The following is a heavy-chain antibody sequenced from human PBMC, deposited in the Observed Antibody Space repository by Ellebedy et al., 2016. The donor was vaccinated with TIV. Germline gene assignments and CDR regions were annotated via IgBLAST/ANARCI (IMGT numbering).Heavy chain of an antibody. CDR3: ARHVDYYDNSGYYFDY. J-gene: IGHJ4*02. V-gene: IGHV5-51*01. D-gene: IGHD3-22*01. Sequence: GESLKIYCKGSRDSFTSYWIAWVRQRPGKGLEWMGIIHPGDSETVYSPSFQGQVTISADKSISTAYLQWSGLKASDTAMYYCARHVDYYDNSGYYFDYWGQGTLVTVSS. CDR2: IHPGDSET. CDR1: RDSFTSYW.